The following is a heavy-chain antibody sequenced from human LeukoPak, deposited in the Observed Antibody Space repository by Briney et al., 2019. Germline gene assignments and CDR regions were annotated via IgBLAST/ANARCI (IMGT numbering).Heavy chain of an antibody. CDR1: GFTLSSYS. J-gene: IGHJ4*02. Sequence: GGSLRLSCAASGFTLSSYSMNWVRQAPGKGLEWVSSISSSSSYIYYADSVKGRFTISRDNAKNTLYLQMNTLRAEDTAVYYCARVRDCGGGSCFSYLDYWGQGTLVTVSS. D-gene: IGHD2-15*01. CDR3: ARVRDCGGGSCFSYLDY. V-gene: IGHV3-21*01. CDR2: ISSSSSYI.